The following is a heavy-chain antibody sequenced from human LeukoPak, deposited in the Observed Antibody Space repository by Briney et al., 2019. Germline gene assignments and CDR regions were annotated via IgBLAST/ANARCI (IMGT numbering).Heavy chain of an antibody. CDR2: ISSSSSYI. V-gene: IGHV3-21*01. CDR3: ARDGWFGDYNWFDP. J-gene: IGHJ5*02. Sequence: GGSLRLSCAAYGFTFSSYSMNWVRQAPGKGLEWVSSISSSSSYIYYADSVKGRFTISRDNAKNSLYLQMNSLRAEDTAMYYCARDGWFGDYNWFDPWGQGTLVTVSS. D-gene: IGHD3-10*01. CDR1: GFTFSSYS.